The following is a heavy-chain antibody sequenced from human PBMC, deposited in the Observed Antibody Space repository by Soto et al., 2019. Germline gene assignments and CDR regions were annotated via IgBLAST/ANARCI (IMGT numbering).Heavy chain of an antibody. CDR3: ARAIFGVAPGDY. CDR1: GGTFSSYA. J-gene: IGHJ4*02. CDR2: IIPIFGTA. V-gene: IGHV1-69*01. Sequence: SVKVYCKASGGTFSSYAISWVRQAPGQGLEWMGGIIPIFGTANYAQKFQGRVTITADESTSTAYMELSSLRSEDTAVYYCARAIFGVAPGDYWGQGTLVTVSS. D-gene: IGHD3-3*01.